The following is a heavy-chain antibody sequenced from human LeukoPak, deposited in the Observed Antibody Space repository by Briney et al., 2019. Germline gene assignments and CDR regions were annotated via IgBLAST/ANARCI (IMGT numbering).Heavy chain of an antibody. V-gene: IGHV5-51*01. CDR3: ARVYYYDSSGYWYFDY. Sequence: GESLKISCKGSGYSFTSYWIGWVRQMPGKGLEWMGIIYPGDSDTRYSPSFQGQVTISADESISTAYLQWSSLKASDTAMYYCARVYYYDSSGYWYFDYWGQGTLVTVSS. CDR1: GYSFTSYW. D-gene: IGHD3-22*01. J-gene: IGHJ4*02. CDR2: IYPGDSDT.